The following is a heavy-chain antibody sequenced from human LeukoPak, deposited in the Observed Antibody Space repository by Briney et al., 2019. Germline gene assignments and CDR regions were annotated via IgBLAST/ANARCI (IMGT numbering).Heavy chain of an antibody. CDR2: ISAHDGNT. V-gene: IGHV1-18*01. CDR3: TCGSSGWYLDR. D-gene: IGHD6-19*01. J-gene: IGHJ4*02. CDR1: GYTFTNYG. Sequence: AASVKVSCKASGYTFTNYGITWVRQAPGQGLEWMGWISAHDGNTNYAQKLQGRVTMTTDTSTSTAYMELRSLRSDDTAVYYCTCGSSGWYLDRWGQGTLVTVSS.